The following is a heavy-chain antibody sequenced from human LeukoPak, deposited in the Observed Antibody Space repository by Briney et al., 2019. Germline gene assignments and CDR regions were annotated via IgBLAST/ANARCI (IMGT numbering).Heavy chain of an antibody. CDR2: ISGSGAGT. D-gene: IGHD4-17*01. CDR3: AKEVSRVTTFYFDY. J-gene: IGHJ4*02. Sequence: GGSLRLSCAASGFTFSSYAMNWVRQAPGKGLEWVSAISGSGAGTYYADSVKGRFTISRDNSKNTLYLQMNSLRAEDAAVYYCAKEVSRVTTFYFDYWGQGTLVTVSS. CDR1: GFTFSSYA. V-gene: IGHV3-23*01.